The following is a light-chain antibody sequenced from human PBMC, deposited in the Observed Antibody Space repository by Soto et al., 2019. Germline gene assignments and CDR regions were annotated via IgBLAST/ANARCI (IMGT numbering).Light chain of an antibody. J-gene: IGLJ2*01. CDR1: SSNIGAGYD. CDR2: GNN. V-gene: IGLV1-40*01. CDR3: QSYDSSLTAVL. Sequence: QSVLTQPPSVSGAPGQRVTISCTGSSSNIGAGYDVHWYQHLPGTAPKLLMYGNNNRPSGVPDRFSGSKSDTSASLAITGLQAEDEADYYCQSYDSSLTAVLFGGGTKLTVL.